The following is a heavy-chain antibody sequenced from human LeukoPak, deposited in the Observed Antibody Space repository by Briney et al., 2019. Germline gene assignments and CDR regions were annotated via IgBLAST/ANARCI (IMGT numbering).Heavy chain of an antibody. J-gene: IGHJ4*02. D-gene: IGHD2-21*02. CDR3: AIAVVVVTSRLDY. Sequence: GRSLRLSCAASGFTFSSYAMHWVRQAPGKGLEGVAVISYDGSNKYYADSVKGRFTISRDNSKNTLYLQMNSLRAEDTAVYYCAIAVVVVTSRLDYWGQGTLVTVSS. V-gene: IGHV3-30-3*01. CDR2: ISYDGSNK. CDR1: GFTFSSYA.